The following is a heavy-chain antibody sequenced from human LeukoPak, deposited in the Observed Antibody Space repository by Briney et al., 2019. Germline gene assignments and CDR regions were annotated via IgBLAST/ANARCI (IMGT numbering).Heavy chain of an antibody. CDR2: ISDSGRT. Sequence: PSETLSLTCTVSGASVSSCYWSWIRQPPGKGLQWIGYISDSGRTNYNPSLKSRVTISVDTSKNHLSLKLTSVTAADTAVYYCARQLKGILGAFDIWGEGPMVTVSS. CDR1: GASVSSCY. J-gene: IGHJ3*02. V-gene: IGHV4-59*02. CDR3: ARQLKGILGAFDI. D-gene: IGHD5-24*01.